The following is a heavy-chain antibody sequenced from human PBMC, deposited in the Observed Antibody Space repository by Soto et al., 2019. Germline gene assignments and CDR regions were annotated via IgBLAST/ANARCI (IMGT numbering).Heavy chain of an antibody. D-gene: IGHD6-13*01. J-gene: IGHJ4*02. CDR2: INPSFFST. Sequence: ASVKVSCKASGYTFTSYYMHLVRQAPVQVLEWIVIINPSFFSTSYWQKFQGRFTITMYTCTITFYIELISLVSEDTCVYYCSRGLSIEAADYYFDYWGQGTLVTVSS. CDR3: SRGLSIEAADYYFDY. V-gene: IGHV1-46*01. CDR1: GYTFTSYY.